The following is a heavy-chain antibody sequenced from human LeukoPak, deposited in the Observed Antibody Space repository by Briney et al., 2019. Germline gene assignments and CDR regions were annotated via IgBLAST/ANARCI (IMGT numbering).Heavy chain of an antibody. CDR1: GGSIGSSSYY. V-gene: IGHV4-39*01. CDR3: ARGPIGMDV. CDR2: IYYSGST. J-gene: IGHJ6*02. Sequence: PSETLSLTCTVSGGSIGSSSYYWGWIRQPPGKGLEWIGTIYYSGSTYYNPTLKSRVTISVDTSKNQFSLKLSSVTAADTAVYYCARGPIGMDVWGQGTTVTVSS.